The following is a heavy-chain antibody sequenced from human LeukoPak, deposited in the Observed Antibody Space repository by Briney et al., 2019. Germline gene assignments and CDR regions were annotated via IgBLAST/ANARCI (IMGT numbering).Heavy chain of an antibody. Sequence: GGSLRLSCAASGFTFSNAWMNWVRQAPGRGLEWVGRIKSKTDGGTTDYAAPVKGRFTISRDDSKNTLYLQMNSLKTEDTAVYYCTTVGRVKVYAMVDDYWGQGPLVTVSS. J-gene: IGHJ4*02. V-gene: IGHV3-15*07. CDR1: GFTFSNAW. D-gene: IGHD2-8*01. CDR3: TTVGRVKVYAMVDDY. CDR2: IKSKTDGGTT.